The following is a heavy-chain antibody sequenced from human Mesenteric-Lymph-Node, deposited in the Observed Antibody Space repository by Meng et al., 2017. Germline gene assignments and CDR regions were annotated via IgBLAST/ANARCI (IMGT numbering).Heavy chain of an antibody. Sequence: GSLRLSCAVYGGSFSGYYWSWIRQPPGKGLEWIGEINHSGSTNYNPSRKSRVTISVDTSKNQFSLKLSSVTAADTAVYYCARGSGSYQPEDYWGQGTLVTVSS. D-gene: IGHD1-26*01. J-gene: IGHJ4*02. CDR3: ARGSGSYQPEDY. CDR2: INHSGST. CDR1: GGSFSGYY. V-gene: IGHV4-34*01.